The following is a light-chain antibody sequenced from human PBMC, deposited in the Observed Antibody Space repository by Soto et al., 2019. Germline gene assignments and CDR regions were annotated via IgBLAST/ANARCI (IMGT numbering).Light chain of an antibody. V-gene: IGKV3-11*01. CDR2: GAS. CDR3: QQRSNWPPTWT. CDR1: QSVSSD. J-gene: IGKJ1*01. Sequence: EIVMTQSPATLSVSPGERATLSCRASQSVSSDLAWYQQRPGQAPRVLIYGASSRTTGIPDRFSGSGSGTDFTLTICRLEPEDFAVYYCQQRSNWPPTWTFGQGTKVDIK.